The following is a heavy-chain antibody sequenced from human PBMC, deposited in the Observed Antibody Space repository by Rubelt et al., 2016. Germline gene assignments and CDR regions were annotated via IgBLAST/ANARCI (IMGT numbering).Heavy chain of an antibody. CDR1: GYTLTELS. V-gene: IGHV1-24*01. CDR3: ATASPYCSGGSCY. CDR2: FDPEDGET. Sequence: QVQLVQSGAEVKKPGASVKVSCKVSGYTLTELSMHWVRQAPGKGLEWMGGFDPEDGETIYAQKVQGGVTMTEDTSTGTAYMELSSLRSEDTAVYYCATASPYCSGGSCYWGQGTLVTVSA. D-gene: IGHD2-15*01. J-gene: IGHJ4*02.